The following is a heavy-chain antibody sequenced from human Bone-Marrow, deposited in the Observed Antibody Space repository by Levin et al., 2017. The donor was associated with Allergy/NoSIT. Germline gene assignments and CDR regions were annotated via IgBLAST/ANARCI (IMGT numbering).Heavy chain of an antibody. J-gene: IGHJ4*02. V-gene: IGHV3-33*01. CDR2: IWYDGSNK. CDR1: GFTFSSYG. Sequence: GGSLRLSCAASGFTFSSYGMHWVRQAPGKGLEWVAVIWYDGSNKYYADSVKGRFTISRDNSKNTLYLQMNSLRAEDTAVYYCARERSVRFLEWLSLDYWGQGTLVTVSS. D-gene: IGHD3-3*01. CDR3: ARERSVRFLEWLSLDY.